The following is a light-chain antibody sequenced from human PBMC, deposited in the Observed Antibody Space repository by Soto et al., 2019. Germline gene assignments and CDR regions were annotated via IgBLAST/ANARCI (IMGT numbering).Light chain of an antibody. V-gene: IGLV4-69*01. Sequence: QSVLTQSPSASASPGASVTLTCTLSSGHSSYAIAWHQQQQEKGPRYLMKLNSDGSHSKGDGIPDGFSGSSSGAERYLTISSLESEDEAYYYSQTWVSGIEVFGGGTKLTVL. CDR3: QTWVSGIEV. J-gene: IGLJ2*01. CDR1: SGHSSYA. CDR2: LNSDGSH.